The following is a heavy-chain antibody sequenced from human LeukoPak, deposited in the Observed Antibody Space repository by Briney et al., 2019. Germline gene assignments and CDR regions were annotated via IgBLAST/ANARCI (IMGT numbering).Heavy chain of an antibody. CDR1: GVSISTSY. J-gene: IGHJ4*02. Sequence: PSETPSLTCTVSGVSISTSYWSWIRQPAGKGLEWIGRVYTSGDTNYNPSLNSRLTLSVDTSKHQFSLTLTSLTAADTAVYYCARGGWNHDYWGQGTLVTVSS. CDR3: ARGGWNHDY. V-gene: IGHV4-4*07. CDR2: VYTSGDT. D-gene: IGHD1-1*01.